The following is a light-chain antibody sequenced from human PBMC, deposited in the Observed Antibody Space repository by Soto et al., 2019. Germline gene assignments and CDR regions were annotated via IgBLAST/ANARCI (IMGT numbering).Light chain of an antibody. CDR2: EVS. CDR1: SGDVGAYNY. CDR3: SSYTSSTTYV. Sequence: GSPGQSITISCTGTSGDVGAYNYVSWYQQHPGKAPKLMIYEVSNRPSGVSNRFSGSKSVNTASLTISGLQAEDEADYYCSSYTSSTTYVFGTGTKVTVL. J-gene: IGLJ1*01. V-gene: IGLV2-14*01.